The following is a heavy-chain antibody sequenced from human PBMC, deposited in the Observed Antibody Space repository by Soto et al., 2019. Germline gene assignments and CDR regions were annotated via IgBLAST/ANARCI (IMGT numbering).Heavy chain of an antibody. Sequence: QVQLVQSGAEVKKPGASVKVSCKASGFTFSSSYMHWVRQAPGQGLEWLGIINLGGGGTNYAQRLPGRVTMTRDTSTSTVYMELWRLTDEDTAVFYCARGGEVGPRGDYWGQGTLVVVSS. V-gene: IGHV1-46*04. CDR1: GFTFSSSY. D-gene: IGHD1-26*01. CDR2: INLGGGGT. J-gene: IGHJ4*02. CDR3: ARGGEVGPRGDY.